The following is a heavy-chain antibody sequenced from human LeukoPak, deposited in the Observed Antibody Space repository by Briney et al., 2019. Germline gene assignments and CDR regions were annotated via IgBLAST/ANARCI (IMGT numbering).Heavy chain of an antibody. CDR1: GGSISSGGYY. D-gene: IGHD6-13*01. V-gene: IGHV4-30-2*01. Sequence: PSETLSLTCTVSGGSISSGGYYWSWIRQPPGKGLEWIGYIYHSGGTYYNPSLKSRVTISVDRSKNQFSLELSSVTAADTAVYYCARDVKSSSWYGEISPGSWLDPWGQGTLVTVSS. CDR2: IYHSGGT. J-gene: IGHJ5*02. CDR3: ARDVKSSSWYGEISPGSWLDP.